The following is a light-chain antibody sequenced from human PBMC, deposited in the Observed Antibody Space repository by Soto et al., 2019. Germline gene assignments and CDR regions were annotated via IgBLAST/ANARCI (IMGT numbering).Light chain of an antibody. CDR2: GAS. CDR1: QSVSSSY. CDR3: QQYGSSPRIT. Sequence: EIVLTQSPGTLSLSPGERATLSCRASQSVSSSYLAWYQQKPGQAPRLLIYGASSRATGIPDRFSGSGSGTDFTPTISSLQPEDVAAYYCQQYGSSPRITFGQGTRLE. V-gene: IGKV3-20*01. J-gene: IGKJ5*01.